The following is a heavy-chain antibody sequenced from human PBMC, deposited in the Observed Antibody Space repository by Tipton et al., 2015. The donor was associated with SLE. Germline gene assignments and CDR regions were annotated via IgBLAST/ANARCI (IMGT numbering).Heavy chain of an antibody. Sequence: GSLRLSCAASGFTFSSYAMSWVRQAPGKGLEYVSAISSNGGSTYYADSVKGRFTISRDNSKNTLYLQMSSLRAEDTAVYYCVKDSRGGYDLDYWGQGTLVTVSS. CDR3: VKDSRGGYDLDY. V-gene: IGHV3-64D*06. CDR1: GFTFSSYA. D-gene: IGHD5-12*01. CDR2: ISSNGGST. J-gene: IGHJ4*02.